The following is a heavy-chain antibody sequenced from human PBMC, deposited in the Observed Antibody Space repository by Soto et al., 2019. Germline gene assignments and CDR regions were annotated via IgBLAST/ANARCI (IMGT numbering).Heavy chain of an antibody. V-gene: IGHV3-7*01. J-gene: IGHJ4*02. D-gene: IGHD3-22*01. Sequence: GSLRLSCVASGFTFRSYWMSWVRQAPGKGLEWVANTNQDESEKNYVDSVKGRFTISRDNAKNSLYLQMNSLRAEDTAVYYCARDRGYSIFDYWGQGALVTVSS. CDR2: TNQDESEK. CDR3: ARDRGYSIFDY. CDR1: GFTFRSYW.